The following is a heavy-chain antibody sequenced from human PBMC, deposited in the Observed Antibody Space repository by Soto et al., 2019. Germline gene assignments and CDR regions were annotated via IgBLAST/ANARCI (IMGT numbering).Heavy chain of an antibody. V-gene: IGHV3-23*01. CDR1: GFTFSSYA. D-gene: IGHD1-26*01. Sequence: EVQLLESGGGLVQPGGSLRLSCAASGFTFSSYAMSWVRQAPGKGLEWVSAISGSGGSTYYADSVKGRFTISRDNSKNTLYLQMKSVRAENTAVYYCATCPGGANTMFEYWGQGTLVTVSS. J-gene: IGHJ4*02. CDR2: ISGSGGST. CDR3: ATCPGGANTMFEY.